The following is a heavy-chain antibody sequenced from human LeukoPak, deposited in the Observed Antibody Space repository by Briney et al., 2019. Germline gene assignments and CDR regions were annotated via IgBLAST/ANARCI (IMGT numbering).Heavy chain of an antibody. CDR1: GYSFTTHW. CDR2: IYPGDSDA. V-gene: IGHV5-51*01. J-gene: IGHJ4*02. CDR3: ARTYSSSPYFFDY. D-gene: IGHD6-13*01. Sequence: GESLKISCKGSGYSFTTHWIGWVRQMPGKDLQWMVLIYPGDSDARYSPSFQGQVTISADKSISTAYLQWSNLKASDTGIYYCARTYSSSPYFFDYWGQGTLVTVSS.